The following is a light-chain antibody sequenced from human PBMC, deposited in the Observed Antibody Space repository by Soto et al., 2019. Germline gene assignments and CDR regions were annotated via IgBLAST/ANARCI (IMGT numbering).Light chain of an antibody. Sequence: EIVMTQSPATLSVSPGERATLSCRASQSVSGNLAWYQQKPGQAPRLLIYGASTRATGIPARFSGSGSGTEFHLPISSLQSEDFAFYYCQQYNNWPRTFGQGTKVEIK. CDR1: QSVSGN. CDR3: QQYNNWPRT. V-gene: IGKV3-15*01. J-gene: IGKJ1*01. CDR2: GAS.